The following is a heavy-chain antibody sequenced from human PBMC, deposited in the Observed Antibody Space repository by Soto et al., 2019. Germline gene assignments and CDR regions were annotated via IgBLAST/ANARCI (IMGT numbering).Heavy chain of an antibody. V-gene: IGHV1-69*06. Sequence: SVKVSFRASGGTFMSYAISWVREAPGQGLEWMGGIIPIFGTANYAQKCQGRVTITADKSTSTAYMELSSLRSEDTAVYYCARVRVVVVPAAIRHYGMDVWGQGTTVTVSS. CDR3: ARVRVVVVPAAIRHYGMDV. J-gene: IGHJ6*02. CDR2: IIPIFGTA. CDR1: GGTFMSYA. D-gene: IGHD2-2*02.